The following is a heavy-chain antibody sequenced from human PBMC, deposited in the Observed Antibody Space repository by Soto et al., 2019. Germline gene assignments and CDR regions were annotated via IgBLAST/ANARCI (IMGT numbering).Heavy chain of an antibody. V-gene: IGHV3-23*01. Sequence: GGSLRLSCAASGFNFKNYGVNWVRQAPGKGLEWVAGISGSGDSTYYGDSVKGRFTISRDNSLHTVYLQMDGLRADDTAIYYCAKSPAAVTLNWFDPWGQGSLVTVSS. CDR3: AKSPAAVTLNWFDP. CDR1: GFNFKNYG. J-gene: IGHJ5*02. CDR2: ISGSGDST. D-gene: IGHD6-13*01.